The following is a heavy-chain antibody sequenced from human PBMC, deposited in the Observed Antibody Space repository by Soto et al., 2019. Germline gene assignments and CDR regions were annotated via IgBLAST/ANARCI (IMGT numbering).Heavy chain of an antibody. CDR1: GYSFTSYH. J-gene: IGHJ5*02. V-gene: IGHV1-8*01. Sequence: ASVKGSCKASGYSFTSYHVNWVRQATGQGLEWMGWMNPNSGNTGYAQKFQGRVTMTRNTSISTAYMELSSLRSEDTAVYYCARGPDSHFGAPGWFDPWGQGTLVTVSS. CDR2: MNPNSGNT. CDR3: ARGPDSHFGAPGWFDP. D-gene: IGHD3-3*01.